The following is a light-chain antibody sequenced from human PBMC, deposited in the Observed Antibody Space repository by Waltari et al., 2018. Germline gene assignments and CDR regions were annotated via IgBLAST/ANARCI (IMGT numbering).Light chain of an antibody. CDR2: KDR. Sequence: TQPPSVSGSPGQKVTISCTRTSGDITSAFFQGYQQRPGNAPTAVIYKDRQRPSGVPDRFSGSIDRSSNSASLVISWLKSEDEADYYCQSDDDNSHIFFGGGTRLTVL. V-gene: IGLV6-57*03. CDR1: SGDITSAF. J-gene: IGLJ7*01. CDR3: QSDDDNSHIF.